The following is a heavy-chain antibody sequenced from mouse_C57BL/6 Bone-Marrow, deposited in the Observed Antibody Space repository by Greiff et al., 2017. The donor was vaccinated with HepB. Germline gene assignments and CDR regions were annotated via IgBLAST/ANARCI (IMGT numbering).Heavy chain of an antibody. CDR3: ARHSNYGY. Sequence: VQLQHSGAELARPGASVKLSCKASGYTFTSYGISWVKQRTGQGLEWIGETYPRSGNTYYNEKFKGKATLTADKSSSTAYMELRSLTSEDSAVYFCARHSNYGYWGQGTTLTVSS. D-gene: IGHD2-5*01. CDR2: TYPRSGNT. CDR1: GYTFTSYG. J-gene: IGHJ2*01. V-gene: IGHV1-81*01.